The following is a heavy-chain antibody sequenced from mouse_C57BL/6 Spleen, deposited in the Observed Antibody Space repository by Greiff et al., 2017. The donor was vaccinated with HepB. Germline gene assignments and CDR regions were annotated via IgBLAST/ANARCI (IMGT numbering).Heavy chain of an antibody. J-gene: IGHJ3*01. D-gene: IGHD3-2*02. V-gene: IGHV1-53*01. CDR2: INPSNGGT. CDR3: VSTAQATFAY. Sequence: VKQSCKASGYTFTSYWMHWVKQRPGQGLEWIGNINPSNGGTNYNEKFKSKATLTVDKSSSTAYMQLRSLTSEDSAVYYCVSTAQATFAYWGQGTLVTVSA. CDR1: GYTFTSYW.